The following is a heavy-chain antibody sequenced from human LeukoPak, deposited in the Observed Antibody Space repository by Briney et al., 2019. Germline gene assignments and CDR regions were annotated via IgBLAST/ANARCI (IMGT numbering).Heavy chain of an antibody. D-gene: IGHD2-15*01. V-gene: IGHV4-39*07. Sequence: PSETLSLTCTVSGAFIGDSSYSWGWMRQPPGKGLEWIGSIYYTGSTYYNPSLKSRVTMSVDASKNQFSLKVRSVTAADTAVYYCAIRIIGYCSSGRCFTLDYFDYWGLGTLVTVSS. J-gene: IGHJ4*02. CDR3: AIRIIGYCSSGRCFTLDYFDY. CDR2: IYYTGST. CDR1: GAFIGDSSYS.